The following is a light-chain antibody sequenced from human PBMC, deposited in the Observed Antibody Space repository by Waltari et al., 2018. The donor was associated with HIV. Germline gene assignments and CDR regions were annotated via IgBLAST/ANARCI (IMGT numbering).Light chain of an antibody. CDR1: QTATEKY. CDR3: QQYAKSPRT. CDR2: GAS. Sequence: DIVLTQSPDTLSLSPGENATLSCRASQTATEKYLAWYQQKPGQAPRLLIHGASSRATGIPDRFSGSGSGTDFTLTINSLVPGDYAIFYCQQYAKSPRTFGQGTKLE. J-gene: IGKJ2*01. V-gene: IGKV3-20*01.